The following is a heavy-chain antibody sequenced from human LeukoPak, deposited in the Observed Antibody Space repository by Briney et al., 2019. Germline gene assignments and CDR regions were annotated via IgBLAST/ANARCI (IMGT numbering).Heavy chain of an antibody. CDR2: IYYSGST. D-gene: IGHD3-22*01. Sequence: SETLSLTCTVSGGSISSSSYYWGWIRQPPGKGLEWIGSIYYSGSTYYNPSLKSRVTISVDTSKNQFSLKLSSVTAADTAVYYCARHVLGEYYDSSGYYTTPTIFDYWGQGTLVTVSS. CDR3: ARHVLGEYYDSSGYYTTPTIFDY. J-gene: IGHJ4*02. CDR1: GGSISSSSYY. V-gene: IGHV4-39*01.